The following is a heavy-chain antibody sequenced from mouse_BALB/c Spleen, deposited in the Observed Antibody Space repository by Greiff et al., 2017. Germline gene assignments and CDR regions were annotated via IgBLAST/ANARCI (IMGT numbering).Heavy chain of an antibody. CDR2: INPGSGGT. CDR3: ARSISTAYYAMDY. Sequence: VKLQQSGAELVRPGTSVKVSCKASGYAFTNYLIEWVRQRPGQGLEWIGVINPGSGGTNYNEKFKGKATLTADKSSSTAYMQLSSLTSDDSAVYFCARSISTAYYAMDYWGQGTSVTVSS. D-gene: IGHD1-2*01. CDR1: GYAFTNYL. J-gene: IGHJ4*01. V-gene: IGHV1-54*03.